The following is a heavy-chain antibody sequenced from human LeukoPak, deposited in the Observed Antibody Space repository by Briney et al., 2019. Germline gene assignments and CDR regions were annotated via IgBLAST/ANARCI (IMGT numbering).Heavy chain of an antibody. CDR2: INPNSGGT. CDR1: GYTFTGYY. V-gene: IGHV1-2*02. J-gene: IGHJ6*02. CDR3: ARVRLWFGDPRDGMDV. D-gene: IGHD3-10*01. Sequence: GASVKVSCKASGYTFTGYYMHWLRQAPGQGLEWMGWINPNSGGTNYAQKFQGRVTMTRDTSISTAYMELSRLRSDDTAVYYCARVRLWFGDPRDGMDVWGQGTTVTVSS.